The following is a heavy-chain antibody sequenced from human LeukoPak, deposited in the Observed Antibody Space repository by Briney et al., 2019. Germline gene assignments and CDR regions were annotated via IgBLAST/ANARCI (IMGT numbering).Heavy chain of an antibody. CDR2: IIPIFGTA. CDR1: GYTFTIYY. Sequence: SVKVSCKASGYTFTIYYMHWVRQAPGQGLEWMGGIIPIFGTANYAQKFQGRVTITADESTSTAYMELSSLRSEDTAVYYCARVFYGDYALWGQGTLVTVSS. V-gene: IGHV1-69*13. CDR3: ARVFYGDYAL. D-gene: IGHD4-17*01. J-gene: IGHJ4*02.